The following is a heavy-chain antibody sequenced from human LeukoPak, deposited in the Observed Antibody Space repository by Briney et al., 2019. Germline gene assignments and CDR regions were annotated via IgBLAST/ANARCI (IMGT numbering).Heavy chain of an antibody. Sequence: GGSLRLSCAASGFTFSSYGMHWVRQAPGKGLEWVAVISYDGSNKYYADSAKGRFTISRDNSKNTLYLQMNSLRAEDTAVYYCARDSRWYSSSWYGGFDYWGQGTLVTVSS. CDR1: GFTFSSYG. V-gene: IGHV3-30*03. J-gene: IGHJ4*02. D-gene: IGHD6-13*01. CDR3: ARDSRWYSSSWYGGFDY. CDR2: ISYDGSNK.